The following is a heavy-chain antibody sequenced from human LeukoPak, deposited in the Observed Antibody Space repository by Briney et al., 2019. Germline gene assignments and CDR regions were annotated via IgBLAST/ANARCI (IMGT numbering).Heavy chain of an antibody. Sequence: ASVKVSCKASGGTFSSYAISWLRQAPGQGLEWMGWISAYNGNTNYAQKLQGRVTITTDTSTSTAYMELRSLRSDDTAVYYCARDRAYYGSGSYLNWGQGTLVTVSS. CDR3: ARDRAYYGSGSYLN. D-gene: IGHD3-10*01. J-gene: IGHJ4*02. CDR1: GGTFSSYA. CDR2: ISAYNGNT. V-gene: IGHV1-18*01.